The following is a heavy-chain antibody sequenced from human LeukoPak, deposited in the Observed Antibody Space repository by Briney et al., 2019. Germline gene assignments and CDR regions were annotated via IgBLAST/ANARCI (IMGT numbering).Heavy chain of an antibody. CDR1: GFTFSDHY. CDR2: TRNKANSYTT. J-gene: IGHJ4*02. V-gene: IGHV3-72*01. CDR3: TRVIGPRMDY. Sequence: PGGSLRLSCAASGFTFSDHYMDWVRQAPGKALEWVGRTRNKANSYTTEYAASVKGRFTISRDDSKNSLYLQMNSLKTEDTAVYYCTRVIGPRMDYWGQGTLVTVSS. D-gene: IGHD2/OR15-2a*01.